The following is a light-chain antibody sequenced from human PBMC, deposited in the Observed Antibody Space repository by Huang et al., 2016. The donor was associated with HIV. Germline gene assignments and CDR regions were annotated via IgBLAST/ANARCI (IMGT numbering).Light chain of an antibody. CDR2: WAS. CDR3: QQYYNSPIT. J-gene: IGKJ5*01. Sequence: DIVMTQSPDSLAVSLGERATINCKASQSVLYSSNNKNYLAWFQHKPGQPPKLHIYWASTRESGVPDRFSGSGSGTDFTLTISSLQAEDVAVYYCQQYYNSPITFGQGTRLEI. V-gene: IGKV4-1*01. CDR1: QSVLYSSNNKNY.